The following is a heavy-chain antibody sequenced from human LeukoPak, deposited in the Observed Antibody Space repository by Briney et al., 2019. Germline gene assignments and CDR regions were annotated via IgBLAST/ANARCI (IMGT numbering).Heavy chain of an antibody. CDR1: GFTFSSYA. J-gene: IGHJ4*02. V-gene: IGHV3-23*01. Sequence: GGSLRLSCAASGFTFSSYAMSWVRQAPGKGLEWVSAISGSGGSTYYADSVKGRFTISRDNSKNTLYLQMNSLRAEDTVVYYCAKDPSFLTTIDYWGQGTLVTVSS. CDR2: ISGSGGST. D-gene: IGHD3-9*01. CDR3: AKDPSFLTTIDY.